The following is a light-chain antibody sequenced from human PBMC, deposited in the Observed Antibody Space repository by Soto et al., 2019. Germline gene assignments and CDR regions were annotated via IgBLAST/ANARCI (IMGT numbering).Light chain of an antibody. Sequence: DIQMTQSPSTLPASVGDRVTITCRASQSISSWLAWYQQKPGKAPKLLIYDASSLEGGVPSRFSGSGSGTEFTLTISSLQPDDFATYYCQQYNSSTWTFGQGTKVDIK. V-gene: IGKV1-5*01. J-gene: IGKJ1*01. CDR3: QQYNSSTWT. CDR1: QSISSW. CDR2: DAS.